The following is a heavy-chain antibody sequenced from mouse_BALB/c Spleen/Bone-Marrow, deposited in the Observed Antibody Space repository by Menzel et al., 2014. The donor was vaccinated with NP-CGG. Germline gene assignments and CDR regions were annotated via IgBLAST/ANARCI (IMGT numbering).Heavy chain of an antibody. Sequence: VQLQQPGAELVKPGASVKLSCTASGFDIKDTYMHWVKQRPEQGLEWIGRIDPANGNTKYDPKFQGKATITADTSSNTAYLQLSSLTSVDTAVYYCARGYDGFAYWGQGTLVTVSA. CDR1: GFDIKDTY. V-gene: IGHV14-3*02. D-gene: IGHD2-2*01. CDR2: IDPANGNT. CDR3: ARGYDGFAY. J-gene: IGHJ3*01.